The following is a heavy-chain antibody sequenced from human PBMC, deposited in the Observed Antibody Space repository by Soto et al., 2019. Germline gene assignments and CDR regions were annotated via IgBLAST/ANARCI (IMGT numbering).Heavy chain of an antibody. V-gene: IGHV1-8*01. D-gene: IGHD6-13*01. J-gene: IGHJ4*02. CDR3: ARGADSSTDFDY. CDR1: GYTFTNYD. CDR2: MNPNSGNT. Sequence: GASVKVSCKASGYTFTNYDVNWVRQATGQGLEWMGWMNPNSGNTGYAWKFQGRVTMTRNTSISTAYMELSSLRSEDTAVYYCARGADSSTDFDYWGQGTLVTSPQ.